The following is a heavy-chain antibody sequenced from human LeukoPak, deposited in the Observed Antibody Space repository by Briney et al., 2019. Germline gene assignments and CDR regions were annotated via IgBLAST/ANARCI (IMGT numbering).Heavy chain of an antibody. J-gene: IGHJ3*02. CDR2: IIPIFGTA. D-gene: IGHD3-22*01. Sequence: SVKVSCKASGGTFSSYAISWVRQAPGQGLEWMGGIIPIFGTANYAQKFQGRVTITTDESTSTAYMELSSLRSEDTAVYYFTTYDSSGYSRGRAFDIWGQGTMVTVSS. CDR1: GGTFSSYA. CDR3: TTYDSSGYSRGRAFDI. V-gene: IGHV1-69*05.